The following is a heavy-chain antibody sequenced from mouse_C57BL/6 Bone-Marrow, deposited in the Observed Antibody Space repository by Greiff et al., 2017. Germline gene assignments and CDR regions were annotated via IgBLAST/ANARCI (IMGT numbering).Heavy chain of an antibody. V-gene: IGHV1-64*01. CDR3: ARSYDYDDYTMDN. J-gene: IGHJ4*01. CDR1: GYTFTNYW. Sequence: QVQLKQSGPELVKPGASVKLSCKASGYTFTNYWMHWVKQRPGQGLEWIGMMHPNGGSPDYNEKFKSEATLSVYKSSRTAYMELSSLTSEDSAVYYCARSYDYDDYTMDNWGQGTSVTVSS. CDR2: MHPNGGSP. D-gene: IGHD2-4*01.